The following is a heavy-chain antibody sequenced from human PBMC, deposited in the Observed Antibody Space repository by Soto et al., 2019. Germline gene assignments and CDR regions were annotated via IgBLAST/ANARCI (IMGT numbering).Heavy chain of an antibody. D-gene: IGHD3-16*02. CDR2: IKQDGNEK. J-gene: IGHJ4*02. CDR3: ARMDSLRIHVPSLYYYFDY. Sequence: SGGSLRLSCAASGFTFNSYWMSWVRQVPGQGLEWVANIKQDGNEKYYVDSVKGRFTISRDNAKNSLYLQMNSLRAEDTAMYYCARMDSLRIHVPSLYYYFDYWGQGILVTVSS. V-gene: IGHV3-7*03. CDR1: GFTFNSYW.